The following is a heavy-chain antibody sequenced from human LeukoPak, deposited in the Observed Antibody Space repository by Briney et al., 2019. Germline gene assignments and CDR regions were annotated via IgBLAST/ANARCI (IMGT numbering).Heavy chain of an antibody. D-gene: IGHD1-26*01. CDR3: ARHGGSYFYY. CDR2: IYYSGTT. CDR1: GGSISSYY. Sequence: SETLSLTCTVSGGSISSYYWSWIRQAPGKGLEWVGYIYYSGTTKYNPSLMGRVSISVDTSKNQFSLRLSSVAAADTAVYYCARHGGSYFYYWGQGTLVTVSS. J-gene: IGHJ4*02. V-gene: IGHV4-59*08.